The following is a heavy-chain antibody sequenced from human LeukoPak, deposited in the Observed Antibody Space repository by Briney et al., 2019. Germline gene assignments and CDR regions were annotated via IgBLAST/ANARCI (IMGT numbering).Heavy chain of an antibody. CDR3: AKDVRVGGGGMDV. V-gene: IGHV3-23*01. J-gene: IGHJ6*02. D-gene: IGHD1-26*01. CDR2: FSSSGDNA. Sequence: SPFSSSGDNAYYADSVRGRFTISRDKSKNTVSLQMNSLRGEDTAVYYCAKDVRVGGGGMDVWGQGTPVTVPS.